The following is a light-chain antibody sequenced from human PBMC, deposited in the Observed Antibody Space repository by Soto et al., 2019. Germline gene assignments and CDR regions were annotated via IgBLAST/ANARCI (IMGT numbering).Light chain of an antibody. CDR1: SSDVANYNY. J-gene: IGLJ2*01. CDR3: DSWDNSLSVVL. CDR2: DVN. Sequence: QSVLTQPRSVSGSPGQSVTISCTRTSSDVANYNYVSWYQQHPGKAPKLMIYDVNKRPSGVPYRFSGSKSGNTASLTISGLQAEDEADYYCDSWDNSLSVVLFGGGTQLTVL. V-gene: IGLV2-11*01.